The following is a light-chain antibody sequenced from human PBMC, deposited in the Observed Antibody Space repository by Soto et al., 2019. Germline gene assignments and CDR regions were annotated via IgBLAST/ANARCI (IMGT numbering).Light chain of an antibody. Sequence: EVVLTQSPATLSVSPGERATLSCRASESINKFLVWYQQKPGQPPRLLISEASNRAAGIPVRFSGSGSGTDFTLTISSLEPEDLGVYYCQQRNSWPLPFGGGTKVEIK. CDR2: EAS. CDR1: ESINKF. V-gene: IGKV3-11*01. J-gene: IGKJ4*01. CDR3: QQRNSWPLP.